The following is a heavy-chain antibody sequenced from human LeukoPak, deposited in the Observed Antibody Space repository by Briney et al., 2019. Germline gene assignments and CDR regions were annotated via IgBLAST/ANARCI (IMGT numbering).Heavy chain of an antibody. Sequence: GGSLRLSCAASGFTFSSYGMHWVRQAPGKGLEWVAVISYDGSNKYYADSVKGRFTISRDNSKNTLYLQMNSLRAEDTAVYYCAKDYRVAARFGTVDYWGQGTLVTVSS. D-gene: IGHD6-6*01. CDR1: GFTFSSYG. CDR3: AKDYRVAARFGTVDY. J-gene: IGHJ4*02. V-gene: IGHV3-30*18. CDR2: ISYDGSNK.